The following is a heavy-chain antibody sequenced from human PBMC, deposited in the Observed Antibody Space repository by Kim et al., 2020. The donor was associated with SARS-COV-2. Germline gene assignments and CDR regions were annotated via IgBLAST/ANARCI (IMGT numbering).Heavy chain of an antibody. V-gene: IGHV1-2*02. CDR3: ARDRGYCSSTSCYNYGMDV. J-gene: IGHJ6*02. CDR2: INPNSGGT. Sequence: ASVKVSCKASGYTFTGYYMHWVRQAPGQGLEWMGWINPNSGGTNYAQKFQGRVTMTRDTSISTAYMELSRLRSDDTAVYYCARDRGYCSSTSCYNYGMDVWGQGTTVTVSS. CDR1: GYTFTGYY. D-gene: IGHD2-2*01.